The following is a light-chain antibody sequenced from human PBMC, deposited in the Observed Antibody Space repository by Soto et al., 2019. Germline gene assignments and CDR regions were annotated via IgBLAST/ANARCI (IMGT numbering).Light chain of an antibody. Sequence: QSVLTQPPSASGSPGQSVTISCTGTSSDVGGYDYVSWYQQHPGKAPKLMIYEVNKRPSGVPDRFSGSKSGNPASLTVSGLQAEDEADYYCSSYVGTNRGYVFGTGTKLTVL. V-gene: IGLV2-8*01. CDR3: SSYVGTNRGYV. CDR1: SSDVGGYDY. CDR2: EVN. J-gene: IGLJ1*01.